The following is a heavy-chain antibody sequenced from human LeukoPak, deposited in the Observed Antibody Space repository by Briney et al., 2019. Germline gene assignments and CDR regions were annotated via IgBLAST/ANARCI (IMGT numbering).Heavy chain of an antibody. J-gene: IGHJ4*02. CDR2: ISSSSSYI. Sequence: KTGGPLRLPCAASGFTFSSYSMNWVRQAPGKGLQWASSISSSSSYIYYADSVKGRFTLSRDNAKNSLYLQMNSLRAEDTAVYYCAREDCSSTSCYAASFDYWGQGTLVTVSS. CDR3: AREDCSSTSCYAASFDY. CDR1: GFTFSSYS. V-gene: IGHV3-21*01. D-gene: IGHD2-2*01.